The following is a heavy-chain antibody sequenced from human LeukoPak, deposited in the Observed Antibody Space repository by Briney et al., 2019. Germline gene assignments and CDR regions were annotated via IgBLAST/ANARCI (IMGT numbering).Heavy chain of an antibody. Sequence: GASVKVSCKASGYTFTNYDINWVRQATGQGLEWMGYMDPNSGNTGYAQNFQGRVTMTRDTSTSTVYMELSSLRSEDTAVYYCATTGYGDSSGAFDIWGQGTMVTVSS. J-gene: IGHJ3*02. CDR2: MDPNSGNT. CDR3: ATTGYGDSSGAFDI. CDR1: GYTFTNYD. V-gene: IGHV1-8*01. D-gene: IGHD4-17*01.